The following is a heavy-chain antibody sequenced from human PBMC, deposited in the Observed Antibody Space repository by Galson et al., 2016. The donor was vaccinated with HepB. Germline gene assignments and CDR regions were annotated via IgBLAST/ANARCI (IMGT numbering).Heavy chain of an antibody. Sequence: SLRLSCATSGFTFGSYEMHWVRQPPGKGLEWVAIISFDGSGEKYADSVKGRFTISRDNSQNTLFLQMSSLTVEDTAVYYFDRDPPGSDYGLDVWGKGTTVTVSS. V-gene: IGHV3-33*01. CDR1: GFTFGSYE. J-gene: IGHJ6*04. CDR3: DRDPPGSDYGLDV. CDR2: ISFDGSGE.